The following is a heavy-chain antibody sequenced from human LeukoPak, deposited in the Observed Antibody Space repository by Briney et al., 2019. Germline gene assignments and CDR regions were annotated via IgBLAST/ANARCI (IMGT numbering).Heavy chain of an antibody. CDR3: ARGPGSSWYYYYYYMDV. J-gene: IGHJ6*03. CDR1: GGSISSYY. Sequence: SETLSLTCTVSGGSISSYYWSWIRQPPGKGLEWIGEINHSGSTNYNPSLKSRVTISVDTSKNQFSLKLSSVTAADTAVYYCARGPGSSWYYYYYYMDVWGKGTTVTVSS. D-gene: IGHD6-13*01. CDR2: INHSGST. V-gene: IGHV4-34*01.